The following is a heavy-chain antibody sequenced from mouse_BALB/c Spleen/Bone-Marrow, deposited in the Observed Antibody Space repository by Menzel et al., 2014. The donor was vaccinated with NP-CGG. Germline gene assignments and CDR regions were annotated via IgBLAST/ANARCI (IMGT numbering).Heavy chain of an antibody. Sequence: EVQLQQSGAELVKPGASVKLSCTASGFNIKDTYMHWVKQRPEQGLEWIGRVDPANGNTKYDPKFQGKATITADTSSNTAYLQLSSLTSEDTAVYYCARTAPENFDYWGQGTTLTVSS. V-gene: IGHV14-3*02. CDR3: ARTAPENFDY. J-gene: IGHJ2*01. D-gene: IGHD1-2*01. CDR2: VDPANGNT. CDR1: GFNIKDTY.